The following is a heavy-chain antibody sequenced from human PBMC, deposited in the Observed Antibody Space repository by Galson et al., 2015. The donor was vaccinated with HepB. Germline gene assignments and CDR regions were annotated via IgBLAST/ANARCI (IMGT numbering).Heavy chain of an antibody. CDR2: IKEDGSEK. CDR3: ATNRGYDTFDH. Sequence: SLRLSCAASGFTFSSYWMSWVRQAPGKGLEWVADIKEDGSEKYCVDSVKGRFTISRDNAKNSLYLQMNSLRAEDTAIYYCATNRGYDTFDHWGRGALVIVSS. V-gene: IGHV3-7*03. J-gene: IGHJ4*02. CDR1: GFTFSSYW. D-gene: IGHD2-2*01.